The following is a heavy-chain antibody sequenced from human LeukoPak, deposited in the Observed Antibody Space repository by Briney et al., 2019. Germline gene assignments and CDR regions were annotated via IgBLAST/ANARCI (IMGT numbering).Heavy chain of an antibody. CDR1: GYTFTSYG. CDR2: ISAYNGNT. Sequence: ASVKVSCMASGYTFTSYGISWVRQAPGQGLEWMGWISAYNGNTNYAQKLQGRVTMTTDTSTSTAYMELRSLRSDDTAVYYCARDKESYYYDSSGYYEPFDYWGQGTLVTVSS. CDR3: ARDKESYYYDSSGYYEPFDY. D-gene: IGHD3-22*01. J-gene: IGHJ4*02. V-gene: IGHV1-18*01.